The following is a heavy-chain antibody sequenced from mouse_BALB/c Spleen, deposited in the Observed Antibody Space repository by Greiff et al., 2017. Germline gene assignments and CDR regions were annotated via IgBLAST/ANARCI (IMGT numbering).Heavy chain of an antibody. Sequence: QVQLQQPGAELVKPGASVKLSCKASGYTFTSYWMHWVKQRPGQGLEWIGEINPSNGRTNYNEKFKSKATLTVDKSSSTAYMQLSSLTSEDSAVYYCARIPDGYYGFAYGGQGTLVTVSA. D-gene: IGHD2-3*01. CDR1: GYTFTSYW. V-gene: IGHV1S81*02. CDR2: INPSNGRT. J-gene: IGHJ3*01. CDR3: ARIPDGYYGFAY.